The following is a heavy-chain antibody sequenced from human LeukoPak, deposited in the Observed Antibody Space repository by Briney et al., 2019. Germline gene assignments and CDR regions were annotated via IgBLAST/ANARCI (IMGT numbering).Heavy chain of an antibody. CDR3: ARANDYGDYRYLDL. J-gene: IGHJ2*01. CDR2: ISYDGNDK. CDR1: GFTFGDCA. V-gene: IGHV3-30*01. D-gene: IGHD4-17*01. Sequence: PGGSLRLSCAASGFTFGDCAMHWVRQAPGKGLEWVTVISYDGNDKFYADFVKGRFTISRDNSRNRVYLQMNNLRPEDTGVYFCARANDYGDYRYLDLWGRGTLVAVSS.